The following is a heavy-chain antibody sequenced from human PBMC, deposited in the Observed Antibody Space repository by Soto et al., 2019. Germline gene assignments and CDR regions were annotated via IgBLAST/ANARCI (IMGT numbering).Heavy chain of an antibody. CDR2: IIPIFGTA. J-gene: IGHJ6*02. D-gene: IGHD6-19*01. Sequence: SVKVSCKASGGTFSSYAISWVRQAPGQGLEWMGGIIPIFGTANYAQKFQGRVTITADESTSTAYMELSSLRSEDTAVCYCARVALAVAGTNYYYYGMDVWGQGTTVTVSS. CDR1: GGTFSSYA. V-gene: IGHV1-69*13. CDR3: ARVALAVAGTNYYYYGMDV.